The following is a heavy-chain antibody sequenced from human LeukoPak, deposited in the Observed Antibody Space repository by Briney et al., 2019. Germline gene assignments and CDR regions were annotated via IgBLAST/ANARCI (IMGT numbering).Heavy chain of an antibody. J-gene: IGHJ4*02. Sequence: GGSLRLSCTGSGFTFGDYAMTWVRQAPGKGREWVGFIRSQIYGGTPEYAASVKGRFTISRDDSEGVAYLQMNSLRAEDTAVYYCAKGPLARPGDYWGQGTLVTVSS. CDR3: AKGPLARPGDY. V-gene: IGHV3-49*04. CDR1: GFTFGDYA. D-gene: IGHD1-14*01. CDR2: IRSQIYGGTP.